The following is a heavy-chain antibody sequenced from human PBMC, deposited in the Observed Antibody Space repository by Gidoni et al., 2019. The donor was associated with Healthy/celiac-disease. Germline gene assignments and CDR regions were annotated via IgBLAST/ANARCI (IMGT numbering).Heavy chain of an antibody. Sequence: QLQLVESGGGLVKPGGSLRLSCAASRFTFSYYYLSWIRQAPGKGLEWVSYISSSGSTIYYADSVKGRFTISRDNAKNSLYLQMNSLRAEDTAVYYCARDRDLYCSSTSCYRDAFDIWGQGTMVTVSS. J-gene: IGHJ3*02. CDR3: ARDRDLYCSSTSCYRDAFDI. CDR1: RFTFSYYY. CDR2: ISSSGSTI. D-gene: IGHD2-2*01. V-gene: IGHV3-11*01.